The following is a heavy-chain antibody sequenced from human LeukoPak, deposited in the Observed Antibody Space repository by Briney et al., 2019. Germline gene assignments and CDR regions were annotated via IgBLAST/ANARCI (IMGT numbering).Heavy chain of an antibody. CDR3: ARASRDGYNQNFDH. V-gene: IGHV5-51*01. J-gene: IGHJ4*02. CDR1: GYDFSTYW. CDR2: IYPGGSET. D-gene: IGHD5-24*01. Sequence: GESLKISCKGLGYDFSTYWNAWVRQRPGKGLEWMGIIYPGGSETRYDPSFQGQVTISADRSTSTAYLQWSSLRASDTAMYYCARASRDGYNQNFDHWGQGTLVTVSS.